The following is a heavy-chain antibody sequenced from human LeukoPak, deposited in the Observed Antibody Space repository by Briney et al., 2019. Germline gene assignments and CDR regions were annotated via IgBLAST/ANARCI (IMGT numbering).Heavy chain of an antibody. J-gene: IGHJ4*02. CDR2: ITSGGDYI. Sequence: GRSLRLSCAASGFTFNTFNMNWVRQAPGKGLEWVSSITSGGDYIYYADSVKGRFTTSRDNAKNSLSLQLNSPRVEDTAVYYCARGHYDVLSASSNWTPDYWGQGTVVTVSS. CDR3: ARGHYDVLSASSNWTPDY. D-gene: IGHD3-9*01. CDR1: GFTFNTFN. V-gene: IGHV3-21*01.